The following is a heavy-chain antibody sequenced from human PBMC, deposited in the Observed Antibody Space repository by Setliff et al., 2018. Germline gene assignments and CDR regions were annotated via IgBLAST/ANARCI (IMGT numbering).Heavy chain of an antibody. CDR2: FDPEDGET. CDR3: AITEVHLSGDRPFDY. D-gene: IGHD7-27*01. J-gene: IGHJ4*02. Sequence: GASVKVSCKVSGYTLTELSMHWVRQAPGKGLEWMGGFDPEDGETIYAQKFQGRVTMTEDTSTDTAYMELSSLRSDDTAAYYCAITEVHLSGDRPFDYWGQGTLVTVSS. V-gene: IGHV1-24*01. CDR1: GYTLTELS.